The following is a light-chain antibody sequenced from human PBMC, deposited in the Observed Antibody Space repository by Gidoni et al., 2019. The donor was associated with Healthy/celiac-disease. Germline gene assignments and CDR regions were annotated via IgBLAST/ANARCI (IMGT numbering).Light chain of an antibody. J-gene: IGKJ4*02. CDR1: KDISNY. Sequence: DIQMTQSPSSLSASVGDRVTITFKASKDISNYLNWYQQKPGKAPKLLIYDATNLETGVPSRFSGSGSGTDFTFTISSLQPEDIATYYCQQYDNLPLGFGGXTKVEIK. CDR3: QQYDNLPLG. V-gene: IGKV1-33*01. CDR2: DAT.